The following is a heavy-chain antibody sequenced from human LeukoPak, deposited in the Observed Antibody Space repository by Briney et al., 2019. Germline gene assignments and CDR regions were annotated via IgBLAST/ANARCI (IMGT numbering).Heavy chain of an antibody. CDR1: GYTFTSYD. Sequence: ASVKVSCKASGYTFTSYDINWVRQATGQGLEWMGWMNPNSGNTGYAQKSQGRVTMTRNTSISTAYMELSSLRSEDTAVYYCARGVWYYDFWSGYYKGGYYYYYMDVWGKGTTVTVSS. J-gene: IGHJ6*03. CDR2: MNPNSGNT. D-gene: IGHD3-3*01. V-gene: IGHV1-8*01. CDR3: ARGVWYYDFWSGYYKGGYYYYYMDV.